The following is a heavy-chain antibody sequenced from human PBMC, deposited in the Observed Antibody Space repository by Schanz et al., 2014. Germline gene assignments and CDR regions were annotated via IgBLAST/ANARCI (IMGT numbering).Heavy chain of an antibody. CDR3: ARLYCSTPGCYVSPNGFAKDY. Sequence: QVQLQQWGAGLLKPSETLSLTCAVSGGSFSGYYWCWIRQPPDTGLEWMGKTNQSGDTNHNPSLQSRFSMTGDTATNQFPLNQRAVTVADTAVYYCARLYCSTPGCYVSPNGFAKDYWGQGTLVTVSS. V-gene: IGHV4-34*01. J-gene: IGHJ4*02. CDR2: TNQSGDT. D-gene: IGHD2-2*01. CDR1: GGSFSGYY.